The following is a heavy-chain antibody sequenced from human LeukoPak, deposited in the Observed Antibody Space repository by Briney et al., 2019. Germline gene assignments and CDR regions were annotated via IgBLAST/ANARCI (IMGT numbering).Heavy chain of an antibody. J-gene: IGHJ4*02. CDR1: GFTIKNYG. CDR2: ISSGVGIK. Sequence: TGGSMRLSCAAYGFTIKNYGMRWDSQVQGKGVEWVAVISSGVGIKKYADSVKGRLTISTDTTKNTMYMQMNSLRTDDTGVYYCAKGMAGNPRYYFDYWGQGTVVTVSS. CDR3: AKGMAGNPRYYFDY. V-gene: IGHV3-23*01. D-gene: IGHD6-19*01.